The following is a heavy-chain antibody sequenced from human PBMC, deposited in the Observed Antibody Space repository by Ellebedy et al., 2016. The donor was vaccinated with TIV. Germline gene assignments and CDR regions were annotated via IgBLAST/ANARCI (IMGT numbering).Heavy chain of an antibody. CDR1: GFTFRTYG. J-gene: IGHJ4*02. CDR3: AREVPHIASAALDY. CDR2: IWYDGSNK. D-gene: IGHD6-13*01. V-gene: IGHV3-33*01. Sequence: GGSLRLXXAASGFTFRTYGMHWVRQAPGKGLEWLAVIWYDGSNKYYADSVKGRSTIFRDNSKNTLYLQLNSLRVEDTAVYYCAREVPHIASAALDYWGQGTLVTVSS.